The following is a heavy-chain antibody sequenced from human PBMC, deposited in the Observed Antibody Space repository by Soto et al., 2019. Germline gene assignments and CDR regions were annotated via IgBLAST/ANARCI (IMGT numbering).Heavy chain of an antibody. CDR3: ARGTYDYGDYLGY. J-gene: IGHJ4*02. D-gene: IGHD4-17*01. CDR2: IYYSGST. CDR1: GGSISSYY. Sequence: SETLSLTCTVSGGSISSYYWSWIRQPPGKGLEWIGYIYYSGSTNYNPSLKSRVTISVDTSKNQFSLKLSSVTAADTAVYYCARGTYDYGDYLGYWGQGTLVTVSS. V-gene: IGHV4-59*01.